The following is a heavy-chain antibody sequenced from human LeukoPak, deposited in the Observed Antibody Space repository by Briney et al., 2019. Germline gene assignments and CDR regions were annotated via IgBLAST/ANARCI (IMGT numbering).Heavy chain of an antibody. V-gene: IGHV3-23*01. Sequence: PGGSLRLSCAASGFTFSSYAMSWVRQAPGKGLEWVSAISGSGGSTYYADSVKGRVTISRDNSKNTLYLQMNSLRAEDTAVYYCAKDSVRGYCSGGSCYPDAFDIWGQGTMVTVSS. J-gene: IGHJ3*02. CDR2: ISGSGGST. CDR1: GFTFSSYA. CDR3: AKDSVRGYCSGGSCYPDAFDI. D-gene: IGHD2-15*01.